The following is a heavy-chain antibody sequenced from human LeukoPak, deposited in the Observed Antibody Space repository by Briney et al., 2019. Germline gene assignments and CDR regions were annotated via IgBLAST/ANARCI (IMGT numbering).Heavy chain of an antibody. CDR3: ARDLSGVTGYTYGRGIDY. CDR2: IKQDGTEI. CDR1: GFTFSSHW. D-gene: IGHD5-18*01. Sequence: PGGSLRLSCAASGFTFSSHWMSWVRQAPGKGPEWVANIKQDGTEIYYVDSVKGRFTISRDNAKNSLYLQMNSLRAEDTAVYYCARDLSGVTGYTYGRGIDYWGQGTLVTVSS. V-gene: IGHV3-7*01. J-gene: IGHJ4*02.